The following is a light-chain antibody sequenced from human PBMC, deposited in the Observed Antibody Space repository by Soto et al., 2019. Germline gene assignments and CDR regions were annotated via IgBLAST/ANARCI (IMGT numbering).Light chain of an antibody. CDR1: QTIGSD. J-gene: IGKJ5*01. CDR3: QQYNNWPIT. CDR2: GAS. V-gene: IGKV3-15*01. Sequence: EKVMTQSPSTLSVSPGERATLSCGASQTIGSDLAWYQQKPGQAPRLLIYGASTRATGIPARFSGSGYGTEFNLTISSVQSEDFAVYYCQQYNNWPITFGQGTRLEIK.